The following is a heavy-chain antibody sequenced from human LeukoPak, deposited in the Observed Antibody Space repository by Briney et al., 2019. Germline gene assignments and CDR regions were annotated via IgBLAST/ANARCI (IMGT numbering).Heavy chain of an antibody. V-gene: IGHV4-39*07. Sequence: SETLSLTCTVSGGSISSSSYYWGWIRQPPGKGLEWIGSIYYSGSTYYNPSLKSRVTISVDTFKNQFSLKLSSVTAADTAVYYCTRGSIAYYYMDVWGKGTTVTISS. CDR1: GGSISSSSYY. J-gene: IGHJ6*03. CDR3: TRGSIAYYYMDV. CDR2: IYYSGST. D-gene: IGHD3-22*01.